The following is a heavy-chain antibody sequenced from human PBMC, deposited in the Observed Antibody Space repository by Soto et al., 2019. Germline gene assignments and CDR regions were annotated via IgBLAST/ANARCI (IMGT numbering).Heavy chain of an antibody. J-gene: IGHJ4*02. Sequence: DVQLFDSGGGLVQPGGSLRLSCAASGFTFSSHVMSWVRQAPGKGLEWVSSVSIYGDTYYADSVKGRFTISRDNSKTTLFLQMSSLRAEDTAVYYCAKDYYFDYWGQGTLVTVSS. CDR2: VSIYGDT. CDR3: AKDYYFDY. CDR1: GFTFSSHV. V-gene: IGHV3-23*01.